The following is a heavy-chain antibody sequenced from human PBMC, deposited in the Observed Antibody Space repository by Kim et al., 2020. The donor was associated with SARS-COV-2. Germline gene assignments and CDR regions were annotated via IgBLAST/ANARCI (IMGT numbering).Heavy chain of an antibody. V-gene: IGHV3-21*04. CDR1: GFTFSSYS. D-gene: IGHD2-2*01. CDR3: ARGPAANAYYYGMDV. Sequence: GGSLRLSCAASGFTFSSYSMNWVRQAPGKGLEWVSSISSSSSYIYYADSVKGRFTISRDNAKNSLYLQMNSLRAEDTAVYYCARGPAANAYYYGMDVWGQGTTVTVSS. CDR2: ISSSSSYI. J-gene: IGHJ6*02.